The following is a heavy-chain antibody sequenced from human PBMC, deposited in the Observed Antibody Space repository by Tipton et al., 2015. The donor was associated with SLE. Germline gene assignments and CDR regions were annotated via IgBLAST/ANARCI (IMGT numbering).Heavy chain of an antibody. CDR3: ARQSPDVPHSAAFDH. J-gene: IGHJ4*02. D-gene: IGHD4-11*01. CDR1: GGSINSYY. Sequence: LSCTVSGGSINSYYWSWIRQPPGKGLEWIGYIYYRGSTIYNPSLKSRVTISVDTSKNQFSLKLSSVTAADTAIYYCARQSPDVPHSAAFDHWGQGTLVTVSS. V-gene: IGHV4-59*08. CDR2: IYYRGST.